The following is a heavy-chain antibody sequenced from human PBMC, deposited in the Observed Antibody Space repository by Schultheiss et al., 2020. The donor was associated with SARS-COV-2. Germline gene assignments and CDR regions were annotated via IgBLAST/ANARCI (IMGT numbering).Heavy chain of an antibody. CDR3: ARWDGYNEAFDY. D-gene: IGHD5-24*01. Sequence: GESLKISCAVSGFTFSMYSKDWVRQAPGKGLEWVSYISTRNSYTNYADSVKGRFTISRDNAKNSLYLQMNSLRAEDTAVYYCARWDGYNEAFDYWGQGTLVTVSS. J-gene: IGHJ4*02. V-gene: IGHV3-21*05. CDR1: GFTFSMYS. CDR2: ISTRNSYT.